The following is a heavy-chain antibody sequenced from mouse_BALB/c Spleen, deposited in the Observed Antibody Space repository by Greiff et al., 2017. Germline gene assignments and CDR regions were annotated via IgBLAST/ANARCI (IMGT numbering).Heavy chain of an antibody. Sequence: EVKLQESGPGLVKPSQSLSLTCSVTGYSITSGYYWNWIRQFPGNKLEWMGYISYDGSNNYNPSLKNRISITRDTSKNQFFLKLNSVTTEDTATYYCARDLTGTSDYWGQGTTLTVSS. CDR1: GYSITSGYY. D-gene: IGHD4-1*01. CDR3: ARDLTGTSDY. V-gene: IGHV3-6*02. CDR2: ISYDGSN. J-gene: IGHJ2*01.